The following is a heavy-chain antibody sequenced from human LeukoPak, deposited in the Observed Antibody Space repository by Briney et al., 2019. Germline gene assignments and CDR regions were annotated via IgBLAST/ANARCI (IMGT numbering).Heavy chain of an antibody. J-gene: IGHJ4*02. V-gene: IGHV4-34*01. CDR2: INHSGST. CDR3: ARGSSGWQFDY. CDR1: GGSFSAYY. D-gene: IGHD6-19*01. Sequence: PSETLSLTCAVYGGSFSAYYWNWIRQPPGKGLEWIGEINHSGSTNYDPSLKSRVTISVDTSKNQFSLKLSSVTAADTAVYYCARGSSGWQFDYWGQGTLVTVSS.